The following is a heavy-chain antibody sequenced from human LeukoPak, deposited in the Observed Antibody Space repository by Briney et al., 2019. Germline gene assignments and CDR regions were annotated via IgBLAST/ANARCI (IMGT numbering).Heavy chain of an antibody. V-gene: IGHV3-11*01. CDR2: ISSSGNTI. CDR1: GFTFSHSY. J-gene: IGHJ3*02. D-gene: IGHD3-10*02. Sequence: KPAGSLRLSCAASGFTFSHSYMSWIRQPPGKGLEWVAYISSSGNTIYYADSVKGRFTIPRDNAKTSLSLEMASLGVEDTAVYFCARGDMLLNDAYATWGQGTTVSVSS. CDR3: ARGDMLLNDAYAT.